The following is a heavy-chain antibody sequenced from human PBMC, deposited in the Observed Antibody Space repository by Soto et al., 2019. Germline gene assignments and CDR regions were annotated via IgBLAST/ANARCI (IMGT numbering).Heavy chain of an antibody. D-gene: IGHD6-6*01. Sequence: EVQLLESGGGLVQPGGSLRLSCAASGFTFSSYAMSWVRQAPGKGLEWVSAISGSGGSTYYADSVKGRFTISRDNSKNTLYLQMNSLRAEDTAVYYCAKESLWYRSSNFSYWYFDLWGRGTLVTVSS. CDR2: ISGSGGST. V-gene: IGHV3-23*01. J-gene: IGHJ2*01. CDR3: AKESLWYRSSNFSYWYFDL. CDR1: GFTFSSYA.